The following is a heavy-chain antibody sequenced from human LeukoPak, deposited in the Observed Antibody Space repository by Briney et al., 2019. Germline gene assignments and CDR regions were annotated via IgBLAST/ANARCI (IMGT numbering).Heavy chain of an antibody. Sequence: GGSLRLSCAASEFTFTIYYMAWIRQAPGKGLEWVSYISSSGSTIYYADSVKGRFTISRDNAKNSLYLQMNSLRAEDTAVYYCARDGTGLYYFDYWGQGTLVTVSS. CDR2: ISSSGSTI. J-gene: IGHJ4*02. CDR1: EFTFTIYY. D-gene: IGHD3/OR15-3a*01. V-gene: IGHV3-11*01. CDR3: ARDGTGLYYFDY.